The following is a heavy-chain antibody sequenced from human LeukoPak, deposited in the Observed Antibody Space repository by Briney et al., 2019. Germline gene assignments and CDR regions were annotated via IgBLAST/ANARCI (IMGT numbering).Heavy chain of an antibody. CDR3: ARDSYGSGSYYGFDP. J-gene: IGHJ5*02. Sequence: ASVKVSCKSAAYTFTGYYMHWVRQAPGQGLEWMWFINPNSGGTNYAQKSQGRVTMTRATSISTAYMELSRLRSDDTAVYYCARDSYGSGSYYGFDPWGQGTLVTVSS. CDR1: AYTFTGYY. V-gene: IGHV1-2*02. CDR2: INPNSGGT. D-gene: IGHD3-10*01.